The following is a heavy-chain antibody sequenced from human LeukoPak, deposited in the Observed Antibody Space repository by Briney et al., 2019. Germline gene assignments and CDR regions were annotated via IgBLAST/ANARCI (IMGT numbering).Heavy chain of an antibody. J-gene: IGHJ5*02. Sequence: PGGSLRLSCAASGFTFSSYSMNWVRQAPGKGLEWVSSISSSSYIYYADSVKGRFTISRDNAKNSLYLQMNSLRAEDTAVYYCARGDYYDSSGDVFDPWGQGTLVTVSS. D-gene: IGHD3-22*01. V-gene: IGHV3-21*01. CDR2: ISSSSYI. CDR3: ARGDYYDSSGDVFDP. CDR1: GFTFSSYS.